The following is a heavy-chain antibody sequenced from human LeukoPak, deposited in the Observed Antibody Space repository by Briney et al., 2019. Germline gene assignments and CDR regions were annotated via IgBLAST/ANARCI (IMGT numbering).Heavy chain of an antibody. CDR1: GFTFSSYG. V-gene: IGHV3-30*18. D-gene: IGHD2-15*01. J-gene: IGHJ4*02. CDR2: ISYDGSNK. CDR3: AKELETATRKVSYEFDY. Sequence: PGRSLRLSCAASGFTFSSYGMHWVRQAPGKGLEWVAVISYDGSNKYYADSVKGRFTISRDNSKNTLYLQMNSLSAKDTAVYDCAKELETATRKVSYEFDYWGQGTLVTVSS.